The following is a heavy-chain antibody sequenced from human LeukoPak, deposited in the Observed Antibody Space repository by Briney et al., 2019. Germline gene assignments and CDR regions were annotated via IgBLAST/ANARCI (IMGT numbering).Heavy chain of an antibody. D-gene: IGHD6-6*01. CDR1: GFTFSGYD. J-gene: IGHJ5*02. V-gene: IGHV3-21*01. CDR2: ISGSSSYI. CDR3: ARGSSNVAARNNWFDP. Sequence: GGSLGLSCAASGFTFSGYDMNWVRQAPGKGLEWVSSISGSSSYIYYADSMKGRFTTSRDNGKNSLYLQMNSLRAEDTAVYFCARGSSNVAARNNWFDPWGQGTLVTVSS.